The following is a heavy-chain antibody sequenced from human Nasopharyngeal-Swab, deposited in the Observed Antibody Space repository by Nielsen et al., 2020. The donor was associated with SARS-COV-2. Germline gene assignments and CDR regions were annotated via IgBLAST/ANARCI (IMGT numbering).Heavy chain of an antibody. CDR1: GGTFSSHA. D-gene: IGHD3-22*01. CDR2: IIPIFGIA. Sequence: KVSCKASGGTFSSHAISWVRQAPGQGLEWMGRIIPIFGIANYAQKLQGRVTITADKTTRTAYMELSSLRTKDTAGYYCESQGGGDYYDSRRYYNYVMDVWGQGTTVTVSS. V-gene: IGHV1-69*04. CDR3: ESQGGGDYYDSRRYYNYVMDV. J-gene: IGHJ6*02.